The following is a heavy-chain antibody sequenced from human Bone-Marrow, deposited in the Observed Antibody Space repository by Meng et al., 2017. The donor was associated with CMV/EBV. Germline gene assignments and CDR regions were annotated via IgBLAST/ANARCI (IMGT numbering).Heavy chain of an antibody. Sequence: TFDDYGMSWVRQAPGKGLEWVSGINWNGGSTGYEDSVKGRFTISRDNAKNSLYLQMNSLRAEDTALYHCARDLPYCSSTSCYSFSFDPWGQGTLVTVSS. CDR3: ARDLPYCSSTSCYSFSFDP. D-gene: IGHD2-2*02. V-gene: IGHV3-20*01. J-gene: IGHJ5*02. CDR2: INWNGGST. CDR1: TFDDYG.